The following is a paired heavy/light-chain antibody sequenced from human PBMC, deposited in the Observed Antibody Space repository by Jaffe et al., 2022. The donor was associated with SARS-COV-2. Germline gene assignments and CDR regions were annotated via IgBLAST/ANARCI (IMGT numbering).Heavy chain of an antibody. D-gene: IGHD2-2*01. CDR3: ARGMGRRGRYCSSTSCSPKWFDP. Sequence: QVQLVQSGAEVKKPGASVKVSCKASGYTFTSYDINWVRQATGQGLEWMGWMNPNSGNTGYAQKFQGRVTMTRNTSISTAYMELSSLRSEDTAVYYCARGMGRRGRYCSSTSCSPKWFDPWGQGTLVTVSS. CDR2: MNPNSGNT. V-gene: IGHV1-8*01. J-gene: IGHJ5*02. CDR1: GYTFTSYD.
Light chain of an antibody. Sequence: QSALTQPASVSGSPGQSITISCTGTSSDVGSYNLVSWYQQHPGKAPKLMIYEGSKRPSGVSNRFSGSKSGNTASLTISGLQAEDEADYYCCSYAGSSTFEVFGGGTKLTVL. CDR1: SSDVGSYNL. V-gene: IGLV2-23*03. CDR2: EGS. CDR3: CSYAGSSTFEV. J-gene: IGLJ2*01.